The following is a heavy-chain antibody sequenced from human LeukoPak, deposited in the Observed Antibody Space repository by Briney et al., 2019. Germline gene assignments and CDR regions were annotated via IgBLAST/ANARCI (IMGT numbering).Heavy chain of an antibody. J-gene: IGHJ4*02. Sequence: SETLSVTCTVSGGSISSSSYYWGWIRQPPGKGLEWIGSIYYSGSTYYNPSLKSRVTISVDTSKNQFSLKLSSVTAADTAVYYCARESPPDIVVVPAAMATDYWGQGTLVTVSS. D-gene: IGHD2-2*01. CDR1: GGSISSSSYY. V-gene: IGHV4-39*02. CDR3: ARESPPDIVVVPAAMATDY. CDR2: IYYSGST.